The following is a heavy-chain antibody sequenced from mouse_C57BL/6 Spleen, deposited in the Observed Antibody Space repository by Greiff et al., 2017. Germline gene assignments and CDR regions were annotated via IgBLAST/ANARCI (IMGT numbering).Heavy chain of an antibody. Sequence: VQLQQSGPGLVQPSQSLSITCTVSGFSLTSYGVHWVRQSPGKGLEWLGVIWSGGSTDYNAAFISRLSISKDNSKSQVFFKMNSLQADDTAIYXCARTTVVATNWYFDVWGTGTTVTVSS. J-gene: IGHJ1*03. CDR3: ARTTVVATNWYFDV. V-gene: IGHV2-2*01. D-gene: IGHD1-1*01. CDR1: GFSLTSYG. CDR2: IWSGGST.